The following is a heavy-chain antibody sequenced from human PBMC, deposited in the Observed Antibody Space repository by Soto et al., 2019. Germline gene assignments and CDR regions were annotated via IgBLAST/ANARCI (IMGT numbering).Heavy chain of an antibody. Sequence: GAAVKVSCKASGFTFTSSAVQWVRQARGQRLEWIGWIVVGSGNTNYAQKFQERVTITRDMSTSTAYMELSSLRSEDTAVYYCARDPESGSYSHDAFDIWGQGTMVTVSS. CDR1: GFTFTSSA. V-gene: IGHV1-58*01. CDR3: ARDPESGSYSHDAFDI. D-gene: IGHD1-26*01. J-gene: IGHJ3*02. CDR2: IVVGSGNT.